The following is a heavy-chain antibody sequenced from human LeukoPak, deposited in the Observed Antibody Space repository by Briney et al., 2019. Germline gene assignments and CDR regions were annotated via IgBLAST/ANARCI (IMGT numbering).Heavy chain of an antibody. CDR1: GFTFSSYD. Sequence: GGSLRLSCAASGFTFSSYDMHWVRQATGKGLEWVSAIGTAGDTYYPGSVKGRFTISRENAKNSLYLQMNSLRAGDTAVYYCARGTLLGGNPGYWGQGTLVTVSS. J-gene: IGHJ4*02. CDR3: ARGTLLGGNPGY. CDR2: IGTAGDT. D-gene: IGHD4-23*01. V-gene: IGHV3-13*01.